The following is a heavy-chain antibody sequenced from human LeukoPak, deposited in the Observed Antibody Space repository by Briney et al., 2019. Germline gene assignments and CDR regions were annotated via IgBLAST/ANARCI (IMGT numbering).Heavy chain of an antibody. Sequence: SETLSLTCTVSGGSISSGAYYWSWIRQHPGKGLEWIGHIFYSGSTYYNPSLKGRVTISVDTSKKQFSLKLSSVTAADTAVYYCARAVQYYYDSRPTYYFDYWGQGTLVTVSP. CDR1: GGSISSGAYY. J-gene: IGHJ4*02. CDR2: IFYSGST. CDR3: ARAVQYYYDSRPTYYFDY. V-gene: IGHV4-31*03. D-gene: IGHD3-22*01.